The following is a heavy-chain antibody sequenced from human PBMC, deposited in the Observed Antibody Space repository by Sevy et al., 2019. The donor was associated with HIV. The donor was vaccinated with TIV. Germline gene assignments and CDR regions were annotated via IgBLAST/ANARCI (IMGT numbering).Heavy chain of an antibody. V-gene: IGHV3-33*08. CDR3: ARGKAALPGYNFGMDV. Sequence: GGSQRLSCAASGFTFSSYGMHWVRQAPGKGLEWVALIWYDRSNTYYADSVKGRFSISRDNSKNTLYLQMNSLRAEDTAVYYCARGKAALPGYNFGMDVWGQGTTVTVSS. D-gene: IGHD6-6*01. CDR1: GFTFSSYG. CDR2: IWYDRSNT. J-gene: IGHJ6*02.